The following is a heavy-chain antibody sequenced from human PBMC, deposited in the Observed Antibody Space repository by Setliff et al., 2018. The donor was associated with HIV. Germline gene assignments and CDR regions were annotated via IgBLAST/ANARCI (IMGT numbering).Heavy chain of an antibody. CDR3: ARSPVTGTGAFDV. Sequence: GASVKVSCKASDYTFTSYGINWVRQAPGQGLEWMGWISAYNGHTKYAQKFQGRVTMTTDTSTNTASLELRSLTSDDTAVYYCARSPVTGTGAFDVWGQGTMVTVSS. D-gene: IGHD6-19*01. J-gene: IGHJ3*01. V-gene: IGHV1-18*01. CDR2: ISAYNGHT. CDR1: DYTFTSYG.